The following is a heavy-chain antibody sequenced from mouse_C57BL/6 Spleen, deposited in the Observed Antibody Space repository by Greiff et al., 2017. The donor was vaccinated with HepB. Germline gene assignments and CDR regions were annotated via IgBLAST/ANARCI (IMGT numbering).Heavy chain of an antibody. CDR2: INPSNGGT. D-gene: IGHD1-1*01. J-gene: IGHJ2*01. Sequence: VQLQQPGTELVKPGASVKLSCKASGYTFTSYWMHWVKQRPGQGLEWIGNINPSNGGTNYNEKFKSKATLTVDKSSSTAYMQLSSLTSEDSAVYYCAREFITTVVATDYFDYWGQGTTLTVSS. CDR1: GYTFTSYW. V-gene: IGHV1-53*01. CDR3: AREFITTVVATDYFDY.